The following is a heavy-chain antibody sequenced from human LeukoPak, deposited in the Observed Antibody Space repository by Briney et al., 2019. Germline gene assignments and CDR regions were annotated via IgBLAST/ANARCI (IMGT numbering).Heavy chain of an antibody. CDR3: ARDGSYSSSDHYFDY. D-gene: IGHD6-6*01. CDR2: ISGSGFTT. J-gene: IGHJ4*02. CDR1: GFTFNSYA. Sequence: GGSLRLSCAASGFTFNSYATSWVRQAPGRGLEWVSGISGSGFTTSYTDSVKGRFTISRDSSKNRLFLQMSSLRAEDTAIYYCARDGSYSSSDHYFDYWGQGTLVTVSS. V-gene: IGHV3-23*01.